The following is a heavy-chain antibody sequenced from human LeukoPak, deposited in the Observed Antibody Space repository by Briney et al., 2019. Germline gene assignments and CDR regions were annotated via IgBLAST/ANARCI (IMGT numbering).Heavy chain of an antibody. CDR3: ARDPKLISTSHFDY. D-gene: IGHD2-2*01. Sequence: GGSLRLSCAASGFTFSSYWMSWVRQAPGKGLEWVAHIKQDGSEKYYVDSAKGRFTISRDNAKNSLYLQMNSLRVEDTAVYYCARDPKLISTSHFDYWGQGTLVTVSS. CDR2: IKQDGSEK. CDR1: GFTFSSYW. V-gene: IGHV3-7*01. J-gene: IGHJ4*02.